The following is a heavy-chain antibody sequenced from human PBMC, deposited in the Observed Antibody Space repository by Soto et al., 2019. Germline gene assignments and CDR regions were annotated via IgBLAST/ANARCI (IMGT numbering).Heavy chain of an antibody. Sequence: GGSLRLSCAASGFTFSSYGMHWVRQAPGKGLEWVAVISYDGSNKYYADSVKGRFTISRDNSKNTLYLQMNSLRAEDTAVYYCAKASGYGGSRVDVMDVWGQGTTVIGSS. CDR2: ISYDGSNK. V-gene: IGHV3-30*18. J-gene: IGHJ6*01. D-gene: IGHD5-12*01. CDR1: GFTFSSYG. CDR3: AKASGYGGSRVDVMDV.